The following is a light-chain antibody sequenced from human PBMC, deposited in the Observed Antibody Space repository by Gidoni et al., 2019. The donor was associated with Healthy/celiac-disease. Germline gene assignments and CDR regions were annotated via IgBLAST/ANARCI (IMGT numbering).Light chain of an antibody. CDR1: QSISSY. J-gene: IGKJ2*01. CDR2: AAS. CDR3: QQSYSTPPT. V-gene: IGKV1-39*01. Sequence: DIQMTQSPSSLSASVGDRVTITCRASQSISSYLNWYQQKPGKDPKLLIYAASSLQSWVPSRFSGSGSGTDFTLTISSLQPEDFATYYCQQSYSTPPTFGQGTKLEIK.